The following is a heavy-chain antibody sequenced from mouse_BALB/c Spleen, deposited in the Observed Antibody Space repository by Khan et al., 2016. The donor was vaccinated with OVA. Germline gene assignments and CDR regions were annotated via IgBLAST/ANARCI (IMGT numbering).Heavy chain of an antibody. J-gene: IGHJ4*01. D-gene: IGHD2-14*01. CDR2: INPRSG. Sequence: QVQLKESGAELARPGASVKMSCKASGYTFTSHTMHWIKQRPGQGLEWIGYINPRSGYNQKLNDKATLTADISSSTAYMQLSSLTSEDSAVYYSARRTTEYALDYWGQGTSVTVSS. CDR1: GYTFTSHT. CDR3: ARRTTEYALDY. V-gene: IGHV1-4*01.